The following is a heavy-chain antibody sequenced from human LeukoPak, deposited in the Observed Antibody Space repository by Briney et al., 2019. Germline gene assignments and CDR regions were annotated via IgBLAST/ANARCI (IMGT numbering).Heavy chain of an antibody. D-gene: IGHD5-18*01. V-gene: IGHV3-23*01. CDR3: AKEGGYNYGYLDS. CDR2: ISGGGDT. CDR1: GFIYSSYA. J-gene: IGHJ4*02. Sequence: PGGSLRLSCAVSGFIYSSYAMSWVRQAPGKGLEGVSTISGGGDTYYGDSLKGRFTISRDNSENTLYLQMNSLRAEDTAVYYCAKEGGYNYGYLDSWGQGTLVTVSS.